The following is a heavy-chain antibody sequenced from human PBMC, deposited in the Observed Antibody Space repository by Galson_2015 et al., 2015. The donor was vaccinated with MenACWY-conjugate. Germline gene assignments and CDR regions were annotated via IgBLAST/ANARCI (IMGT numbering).Heavy chain of an antibody. CDR3: ARDNNWSFDS. D-gene: IGHD1-1*01. J-gene: IGHJ4*02. Sequence: CAASGFTFNNYWMHWVRQPPGKGLEWISYIKADGSFSNYADSVKGRFTISTDNAKNLVYLQMDGLGDEDTAVYFCARDNNWSFDSSGQGALVTVSS. CDR2: IKADGSFS. CDR1: GFTFNNYW. V-gene: IGHV3-74*01.